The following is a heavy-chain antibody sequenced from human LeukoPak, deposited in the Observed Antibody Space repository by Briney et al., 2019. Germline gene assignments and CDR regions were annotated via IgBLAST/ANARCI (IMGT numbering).Heavy chain of an antibody. J-gene: IGHJ4*02. CDR1: GYTFTGYY. V-gene: IGHV1-2*02. Sequence: ASVKVSCKASGYTFTGYYMHWVRQAPGQGLEWMGWINPNSGGTNYAQKFQGRVTMTRDTSISTAYMELSMLRPDDTDVYYCARVAVLRYFDWVDYWGQGTLVTVSS. CDR3: ARVAVLRYFDWVDY. D-gene: IGHD3-9*01. CDR2: INPNSGGT.